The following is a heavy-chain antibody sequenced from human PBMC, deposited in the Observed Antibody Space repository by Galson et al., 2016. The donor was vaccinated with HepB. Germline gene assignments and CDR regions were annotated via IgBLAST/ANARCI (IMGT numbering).Heavy chain of an antibody. CDR1: GYTFTDYY. J-gene: IGHJ5*02. V-gene: IGHV1-2*02. D-gene: IGHD3-3*01. Sequence: SVKVSCKASGYTFTDYYMHWVRQAPGQGLEWMGWINPNSGGTNYTQKFQGRVTLTRDTSISTAYMELRRLRSGDTAIYYCARHRDPTIFGIVMGHWFDPWGQGTLVTVSS. CDR3: ARHRDPTIFGIVMGHWFDP. CDR2: INPNSGGT.